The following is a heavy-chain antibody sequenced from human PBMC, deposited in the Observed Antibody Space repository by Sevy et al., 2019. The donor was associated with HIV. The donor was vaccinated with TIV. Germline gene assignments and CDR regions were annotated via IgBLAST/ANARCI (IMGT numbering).Heavy chain of an antibody. V-gene: IGHV1-24*01. CDR1: GYTLTELS. CDR3: ARDAPSRYYDILTGYLDY. D-gene: IGHD3-9*01. CDR2: FDLEDGET. Sequence: ASVKVSCKVSGYTLTELSMHWVRQAPGKGLEWMGGFDLEDGETIYAQKFQGRVTMTEDTSTDTAYMELSSLRSEDTAVYYCARDAPSRYYDILTGYLDYWGQGTLVTVSS. J-gene: IGHJ4*02.